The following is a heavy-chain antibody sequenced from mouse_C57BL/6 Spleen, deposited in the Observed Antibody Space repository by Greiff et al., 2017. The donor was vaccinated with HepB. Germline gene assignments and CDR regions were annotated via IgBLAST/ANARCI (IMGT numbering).Heavy chain of an antibody. CDR3: ARSFYYYGSSYSY. CDR1: GYTFTSYW. CDR2: IYPGSGST. D-gene: IGHD1-1*01. J-gene: IGHJ2*01. Sequence: QVQLQQPGAELVKPGASVKMSCKASGYTFTSYWITWVKQRPGQGLEWIGDIYPGSGSTNYNEKFKSKATLTVDTSSSTAYMQLSSLTSEDSAVYYCARSFYYYGSSYSYWGQGTTLTVSS. V-gene: IGHV1-55*01.